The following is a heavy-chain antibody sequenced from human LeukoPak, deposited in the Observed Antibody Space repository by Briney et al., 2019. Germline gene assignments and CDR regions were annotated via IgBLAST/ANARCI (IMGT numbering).Heavy chain of an antibody. J-gene: IGHJ4*02. V-gene: IGHV4-39*01. D-gene: IGHD5-24*01. Sequence: SETLSLTCTVSGGSISSSSYDWGWIRQPPGKGLEWIGSIYYSGSTYYNPSLKSRVTISVDTSKNQFSLKLSSVTAADTAVYYCARSGYVEMATITGDYFDYWGQGTLVTVSS. CDR1: GGSISSSSYD. CDR3: ARSGYVEMATITGDYFDY. CDR2: IYYSGST.